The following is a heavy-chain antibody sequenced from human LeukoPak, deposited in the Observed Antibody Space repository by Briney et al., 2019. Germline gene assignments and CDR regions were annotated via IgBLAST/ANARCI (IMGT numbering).Heavy chain of an antibody. J-gene: IGHJ4*02. Sequence: PGGSLRLSCAAFGFTFRNYAIHWVRQARGKGLEWVAVISYDGNNKYYADSVKGQFTISRDNSKNTLYLQMNSLRAEDTAVYYCARDGNNWNGYYLDYWGQGTLVTVSS. V-gene: IGHV3-30-3*01. CDR2: ISYDGNNK. CDR1: GFTFRNYA. CDR3: ARDGNNWNGYYLDY. D-gene: IGHD1-1*01.